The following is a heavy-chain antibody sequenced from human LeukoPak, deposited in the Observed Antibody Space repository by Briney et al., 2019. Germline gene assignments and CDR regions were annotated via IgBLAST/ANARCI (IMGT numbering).Heavy chain of an antibody. D-gene: IGHD4-23*01. J-gene: IGHJ3*02. CDR2: IFHTGST. Sequence: SETLSLTCTVSGDSISSGNYWGWIRQPPGKGLEWIGSIFHTGSTYFNLSLKSRVTISVNTSKNQFSLRLSSVTAADTAVYYCARHRDYGGDAFDIWGQGTMVTVSS. V-gene: IGHV4-38-2*02. CDR3: ARHRDYGGDAFDI. CDR1: GDSISSGNY.